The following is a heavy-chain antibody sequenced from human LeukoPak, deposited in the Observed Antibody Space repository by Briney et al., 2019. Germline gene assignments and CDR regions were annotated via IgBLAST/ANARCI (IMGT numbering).Heavy chain of an antibody. D-gene: IGHD6-19*01. V-gene: IGHV4-59*08. CDR3: ARRYSSGWYDGTERRSLDHDAFDI. CDR1: GGSISSYY. J-gene: IGHJ3*02. Sequence: SETLSLTCTVSGGSISSYYWSWIRQPPGKGLEWIGYIYYSGSTNYNPSLKSRVTISVDTSKNQFSLKLSSVTAADTAVYYCARRYSSGWYDGTERRSLDHDAFDIWGQGTMVTVSS. CDR2: IYYSGST.